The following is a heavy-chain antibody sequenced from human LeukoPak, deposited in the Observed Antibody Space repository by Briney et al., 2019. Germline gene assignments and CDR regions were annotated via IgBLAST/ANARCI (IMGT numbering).Heavy chain of an antibody. V-gene: IGHV1-24*01. CDR1: GYTLTELS. D-gene: IGHD6-13*01. CDR2: FDPEDGET. CDR3: ATGLGKYSSSWYDDPYLPLDY. Sequence: GASVKVSCKVSGYTLTELSMHWVRQAPGKGLEWMGGFDPEDGETIYAQKFQGRVTMTEETSTDTAYMELSSLRSEDTAVYYCATGLGKYSSSWYDDPYLPLDYWGQGTLVTVSS. J-gene: IGHJ4*02.